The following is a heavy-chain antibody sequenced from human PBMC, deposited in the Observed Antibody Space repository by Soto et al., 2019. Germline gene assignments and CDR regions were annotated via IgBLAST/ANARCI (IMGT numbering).Heavy chain of an antibody. D-gene: IGHD3-3*01. CDR1: GGSISSGGYY. CDR2: IYYSGST. CDR3: ARAAGITICGGGMRYYFDY. J-gene: IGHJ4*02. Sequence: QVQLQESGPGLVKPSQTLSLTCTVSGGSISSGGYYWSWIRQHPGKGLEWIGYIYYSGSTYYIPSLKSRVTLSVSRSMNPFALNLSSVTAAGTAVYYCARAAGITICGGGMRYYFDYWGQGTLVTVSS. V-gene: IGHV4-31*03.